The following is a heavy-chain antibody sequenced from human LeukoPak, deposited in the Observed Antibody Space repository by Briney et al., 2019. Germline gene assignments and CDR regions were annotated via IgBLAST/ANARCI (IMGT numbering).Heavy chain of an antibody. J-gene: IGHJ4*02. V-gene: IGHV3-30*02. CDR2: LRYDGSNK. CDR1: GFTFTSYG. Sequence: GGSLRLSCAASGFTFTSYGMHWVRQAPGKGLEWVAFLRYDGSNKYYADSVKGRFTISTDNSKNTLYLQMNSLIPEDTAVYYCAKDHSNALLRFGEVIRKSRDGYFDYWGQGTLVTVSS. D-gene: IGHD3-10*01. CDR3: AKDHSNALLRFGEVIRKSRDGYFDY.